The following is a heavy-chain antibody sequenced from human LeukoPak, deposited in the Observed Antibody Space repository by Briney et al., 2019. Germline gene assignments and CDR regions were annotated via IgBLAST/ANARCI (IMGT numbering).Heavy chain of an antibody. CDR1: GGSFSGYY. Sequence: SETLSLTCAVYGGSFSGYYWSWIRQPPGKGLEWIGEINHSGSTNYNPSLKSRVTISVDTSKNQFSLKLSSVTAADTAVYYCARGGWSSSWNYWGQGTLVTVSS. D-gene: IGHD6-13*01. CDR2: INHSGST. V-gene: IGHV4-34*01. CDR3: ARGGWSSSWNY. J-gene: IGHJ4*02.